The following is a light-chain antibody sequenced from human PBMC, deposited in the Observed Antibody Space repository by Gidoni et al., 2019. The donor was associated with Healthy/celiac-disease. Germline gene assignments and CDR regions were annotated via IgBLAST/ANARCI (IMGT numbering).Light chain of an antibody. CDR1: QDISNY. Sequence: DIQMTQSPSSLSASVGDRVTITCQASQDISNYLNWYQQKPGKAPKLLIYDASNLETGVPSRFSGSESWTDFTFTISSLQPEDIATYYCQQYDNLPLTFGGGTKVEIK. CDR2: DAS. V-gene: IGKV1-33*01. J-gene: IGKJ4*01. CDR3: QQYDNLPLT.